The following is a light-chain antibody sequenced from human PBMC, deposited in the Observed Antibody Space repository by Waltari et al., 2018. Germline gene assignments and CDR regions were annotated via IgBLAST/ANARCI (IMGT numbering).Light chain of an antibody. Sequence: SYELTQPPSVSVSPGQTARLTCSGDALPKQYASWYQQKPGQAPVLVIYKDSERPSGIPERFSGSSSGTTVTLTITGVQAEDEADYYCQSADNSGTYYVFGTGTKVTVL. J-gene: IGLJ1*01. V-gene: IGLV3-25*03. CDR3: QSADNSGTYYV. CDR1: ALPKQY. CDR2: KDS.